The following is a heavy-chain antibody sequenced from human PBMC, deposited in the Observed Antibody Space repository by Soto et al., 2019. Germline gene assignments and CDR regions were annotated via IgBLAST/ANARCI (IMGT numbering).Heavy chain of an antibody. CDR2: INHRGST. CDR3: ARGEWAEDQGGYYYYGMDV. CDR1: GGSLSGYF. D-gene: IGHD3-3*01. J-gene: IGHJ6*02. V-gene: IGHV4-34*01. Sequence: SETLSLTCAVYGGSLSGYFWSWIRQPPGNGLEWSGEINHRGSTNYNPSLKSRVTISVDTSKNQFSRKLSSGTAADTAAYYCARGEWAEDQGGYYYYGMDVWGQGTTVTVSS.